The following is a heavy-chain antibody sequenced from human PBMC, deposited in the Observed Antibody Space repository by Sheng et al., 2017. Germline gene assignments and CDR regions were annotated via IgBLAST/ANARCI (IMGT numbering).Heavy chain of an antibody. V-gene: IGHV3-9*01. D-gene: IGHD6-13*01. CDR3: AKGDAASTTWYFDL. J-gene: IGHJ2*01. CDR2: ISWNSGSI. Sequence: EVQLVESGGGLVQPGRSLRLSCAASGFTFDDYAMHWVRQAPGKGLEWVSGISWNSGSIGYADSVKGRFTISRDNAKNSLYLQMNSLRAEDTALYYCAKGDAASTTWYFDLWGRGTLVTVSS. CDR1: GFTFDDYA.